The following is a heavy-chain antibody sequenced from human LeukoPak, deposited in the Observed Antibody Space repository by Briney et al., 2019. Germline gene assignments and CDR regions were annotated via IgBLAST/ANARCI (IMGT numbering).Heavy chain of an antibody. D-gene: IGHD3-3*01. CDR2: IYTSAST. V-gene: IGHV4-61*02. J-gene: IGHJ5*02. CDR3: ARYYDFWSGPSGFDP. CDR1: GGSISSGSYY. Sequence: SQTLSLTCTVSGGSISSGSYYWSWIRQPAGKGLEWIGRIYTSASTNYNPSLKSRVTISVDTSKNQFSLKLSSVTAADRAVYYCARYYDFWSGPSGFDPWGQGTLVTVSS.